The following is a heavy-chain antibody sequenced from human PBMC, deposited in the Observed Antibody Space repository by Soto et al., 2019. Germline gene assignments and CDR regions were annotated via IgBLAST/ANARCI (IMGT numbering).Heavy chain of an antibody. D-gene: IGHD3-10*01. Sequence: GGSLRLSCAASGFTFDDYAMHWVRQAPGKGQEWVSGISWNSGSIGYADSVKGRFTISRDNAKNSLYLQMNSLRAEDTALYYCAKDQGAAGNRYGMDVWGQGTTVTVSS. V-gene: IGHV3-9*01. CDR1: GFTFDDYA. CDR2: ISWNSGSI. CDR3: AKDQGAAGNRYGMDV. J-gene: IGHJ6*02.